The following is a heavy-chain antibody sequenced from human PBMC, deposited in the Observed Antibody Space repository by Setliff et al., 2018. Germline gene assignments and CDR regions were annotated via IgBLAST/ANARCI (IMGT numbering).Heavy chain of an antibody. J-gene: IGHJ4*02. CDR3: ARDQGHGITAAGPDF. CDR1: GYTFSTYG. CDR2: ISAYNGNT. V-gene: IGHV1-18*01. D-gene: IGHD6-13*01. Sequence: SVKVSCKDSGYTFSTYGISWVRQAPGQGLEWMGWISAYNGNTNYAQRFQGRVTMTTDTSTSTAYMELSSLRSEDTAVYYCARDQGHGITAAGPDFWGQGTLVTVSS.